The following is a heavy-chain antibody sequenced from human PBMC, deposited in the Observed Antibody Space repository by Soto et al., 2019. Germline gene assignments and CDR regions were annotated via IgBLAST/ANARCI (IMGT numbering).Heavy chain of an antibody. D-gene: IGHD6-19*01. CDR1: GYTFTGYY. V-gene: IGHV1-2*04. Sequence: DSVKVSCKASGYTFTGYYMHWVRQAPGQGLEWMGWINPNSGGTNYAQKFQGWVTMTRDTSISTAYMELSRLRSDDTAVYYCARLCSYSRGWSLFDFWGQATLVTGS. CDR2: INPNSGGT. CDR3: ARLCSYSRGWSLFDF. J-gene: IGHJ4*02.